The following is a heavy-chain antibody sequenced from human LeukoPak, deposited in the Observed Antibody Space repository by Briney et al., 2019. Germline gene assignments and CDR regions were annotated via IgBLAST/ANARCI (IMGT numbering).Heavy chain of an antibody. J-gene: IGHJ4*02. CDR1: GGSISTYY. Sequence: SETLSLTCTVTGGSISTYYLSWIRQPPGKGLEWIGSFYYSGSTNYNPSLKSRVTISVDTSKNQFSLKLSSVTAADTAVYYCARVSPKYDGSGYSDYWGQGTLVTVSS. V-gene: IGHV4-59*01. CDR2: FYYSGST. CDR3: ARVSPKYDGSGYSDY. D-gene: IGHD3-22*01.